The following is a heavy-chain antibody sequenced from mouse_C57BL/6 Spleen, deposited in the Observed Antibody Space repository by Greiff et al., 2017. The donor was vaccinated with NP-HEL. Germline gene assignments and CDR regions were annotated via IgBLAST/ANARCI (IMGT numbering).Heavy chain of an antibody. CDR2: IWSGGGT. J-gene: IGHJ3*01. D-gene: IGHD2-4*01. Sequence: VMLVESGPGLVAPSQCLSITCTVSGFSLTSYAISWVRQPPGKGLEWLGVIWSGGGTNYNSALKSRLSISKDNSKSQVFLKMNSLQTDDTARYYCATLDYDGFAYWGQGTLVTVSA. V-gene: IGHV2-9-1*01. CDR1: GFSLTSYA. CDR3: ATLDYDGFAY.